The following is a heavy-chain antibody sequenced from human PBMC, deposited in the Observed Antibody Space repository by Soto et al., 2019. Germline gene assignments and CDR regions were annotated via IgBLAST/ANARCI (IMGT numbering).Heavy chain of an antibody. V-gene: IGHV3-30-3*01. CDR3: ATPQAGYFDY. CDR2: ISYDGSNK. J-gene: IGHJ4*02. Sequence: GGSLRLSCAASGFTFSSYAMHWVRQAPGKGLEWVAVISYDGSNKYYADSVKGRFTISRDNSKNTLYLQMNSLRAEDTAVYYCATPQAGYFDYWGQGTLVTVSS. D-gene: IGHD3-22*01. CDR1: GFTFSSYA.